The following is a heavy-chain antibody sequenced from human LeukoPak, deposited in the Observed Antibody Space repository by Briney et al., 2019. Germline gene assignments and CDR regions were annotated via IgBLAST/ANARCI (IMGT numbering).Heavy chain of an antibody. Sequence: SQTLSLTCTVSGGSISSGDYYWSWIRQPPGKGLEWIAYMYYSGSTYCNPSLKSRVTMSADTSKNQLSLKLSSVTAADTAVYYCARPYYYDSRIDPWGQGILVTVSS. CDR3: ARPYYYDSRIDP. D-gene: IGHD3-22*01. V-gene: IGHV4-30-4*01. CDR2: MYYSGST. J-gene: IGHJ5*02. CDR1: GGSISSGDYY.